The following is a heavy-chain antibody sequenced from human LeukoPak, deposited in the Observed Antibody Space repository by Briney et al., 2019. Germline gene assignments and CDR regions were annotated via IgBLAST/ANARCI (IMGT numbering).Heavy chain of an antibody. CDR3: ARVDSPGFVYDSSGYFDY. CDR2: IIPIFGTA. D-gene: IGHD3-22*01. V-gene: IGHV1-69*06. Sequence: SVKVSCKASGGTFSSYAISWVRQAPGQGLEWMGGIIPIFGTANYAQKFQGRVTITADKSTSTAYMELSSLRSEDTAVYYCARVDSPGFVYDSSGYFDYWGQGTLVTVSS. J-gene: IGHJ4*02. CDR1: GGTFSSYA.